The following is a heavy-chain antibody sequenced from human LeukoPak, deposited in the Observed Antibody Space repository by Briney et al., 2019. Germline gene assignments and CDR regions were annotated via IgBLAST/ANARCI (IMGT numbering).Heavy chain of an antibody. V-gene: IGHV3-30*02. D-gene: IGHD5-12*01. CDR1: GFIFSSFG. Sequence: GGSLRLSCAASGFIFSSFGMHWVRQAPGKGLEWVAFTRYDGSNKYYADSVKGRFTISRDNSKNSLYLEMNSLRAEDTAVYYCARGPSGYHNTGGQGTLVTVSS. CDR2: TRYDGSNK. J-gene: IGHJ4*02. CDR3: ARGPSGYHNT.